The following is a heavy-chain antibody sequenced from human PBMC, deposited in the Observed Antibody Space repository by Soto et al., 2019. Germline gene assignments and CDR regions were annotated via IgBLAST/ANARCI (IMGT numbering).Heavy chain of an antibody. V-gene: IGHV1-2*04. CDR3: ARAGYGGNSCGGYGMDV. D-gene: IGHD4-17*01. CDR2: INPNSGGT. Sequence: QVQLVQSGAEVKKPGASVKVSCKASGYTFTGYYMHWVRQAPGQGLEWMGWINPNSGGTNYAQKFQGWVTMTRDTSISTAYMELSRLRSDDTAVYYCARAGYGGNSCGGYGMDVWGQGTTVTVSS. CDR1: GYTFTGYY. J-gene: IGHJ6*02.